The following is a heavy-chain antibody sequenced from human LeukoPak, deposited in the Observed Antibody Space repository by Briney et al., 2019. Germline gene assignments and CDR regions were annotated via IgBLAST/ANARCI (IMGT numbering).Heavy chain of an antibody. D-gene: IGHD3-22*01. V-gene: IGHV3-53*01. J-gene: IGHJ4*02. CDR3: ARDPYDSSGPMGD. Sequence: QSGGSLRLSCAASGLTVSSNYMSWVRQAPGKGLEWVSVIYSGGSTYYADSVKGRFTISRDNSKNTLYLQMNSLRAEDTAVYYCARDPYDSSGPMGDWGQGTLVTVSS. CDR1: GLTVSSNY. CDR2: IYSGGST.